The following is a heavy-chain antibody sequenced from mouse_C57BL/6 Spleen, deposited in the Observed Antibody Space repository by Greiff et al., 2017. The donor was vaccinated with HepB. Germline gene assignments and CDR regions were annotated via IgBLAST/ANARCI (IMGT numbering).Heavy chain of an antibody. V-gene: IGHV1-26*01. CDR1: GYTFTDYY. J-gene: IGHJ2*01. CDR2: INPNNGGT. Sequence: EVQLQQSGPELVKPGASVKISCKASGYTFTDYYMNWVKQSHGKSLEWIGDINPNNGGTSYNQKFKGKATLTVDKSSSTSYMELRSLTSEDSAVYYGARRPYYYGSSYFDYWGQGTTLTVSS. CDR3: ARRPYYYGSSYFDY. D-gene: IGHD1-1*01.